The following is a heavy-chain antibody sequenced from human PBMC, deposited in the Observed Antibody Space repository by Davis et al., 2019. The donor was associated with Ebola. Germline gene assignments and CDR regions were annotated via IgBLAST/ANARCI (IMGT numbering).Heavy chain of an antibody. CDR1: GYTFTSYV. J-gene: IGHJ6*02. Sequence: ASVQVSCKASGYTFTSYVINWVRQATAQRLQWTGWMNPNSGHPGYAQKFQGRVTMTRNTSISTAYMELSSLRSEDTAVYYCARGKSYYYYGMDVWGQGTTVTVSS. CDR3: ARGKSYYYYGMDV. CDR2: MNPNSGHP. V-gene: IGHV1-8*01.